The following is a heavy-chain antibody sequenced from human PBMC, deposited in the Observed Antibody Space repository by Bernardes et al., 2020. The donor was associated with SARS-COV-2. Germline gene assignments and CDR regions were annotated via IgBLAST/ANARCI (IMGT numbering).Heavy chain of an antibody. V-gene: IGHV3-53*01. Sequence: GSLRLSCGISRFTVSTNYMSWVRQAPGKGLEWVSGLFRDNVFYADSVKGRFTISRDNSENTLYLHMNNLRVDDTAVYFCARRGYSNTSPFDYWGQGTLVAVSS. CDR1: RFTVSTNY. J-gene: IGHJ4*02. D-gene: IGHD5-18*01. CDR3: ARRGYSNTSPFDY. CDR2: LFRDNV.